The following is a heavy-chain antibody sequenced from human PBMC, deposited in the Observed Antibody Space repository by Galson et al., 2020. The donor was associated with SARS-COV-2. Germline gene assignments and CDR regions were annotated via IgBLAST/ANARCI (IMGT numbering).Heavy chain of an antibody. D-gene: IGHD3-16*01. Sequence: SGPTLVKPTQTLTLTCTFSGFSLSTSGMCVSWIRQPPGKALEWLALIDWDDDKYYSTSLKTRLTISKDTSKNQVVLTMTNMDPVDTATYYGERVSSVVGDLGLGDIYCYYGMDVWGQGTTVTVSS. CDR3: ERVSSVVGDLGLGDIYCYYGMDV. V-gene: IGHV2-70*01. CDR1: GFSLSTSGMC. CDR2: IDWDDDK. J-gene: IGHJ6*02.